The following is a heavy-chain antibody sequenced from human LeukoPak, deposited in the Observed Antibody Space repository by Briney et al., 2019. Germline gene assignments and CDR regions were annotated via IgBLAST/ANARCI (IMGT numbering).Heavy chain of an antibody. CDR1: GFTFSDYY. Sequence: GGSLRLSCAASGFTFSDYYMTWIRQAPGKGLEWISYISSGGTIIYYADSVRGQFTISRDSAKKSLYLQMNSLRAEDTAVYYCAKDRVAAGSPNDYWGQGTLVTVSS. V-gene: IGHV3-11*01. CDR2: ISSGGTII. D-gene: IGHD2-15*01. J-gene: IGHJ4*02. CDR3: AKDRVAAGSPNDY.